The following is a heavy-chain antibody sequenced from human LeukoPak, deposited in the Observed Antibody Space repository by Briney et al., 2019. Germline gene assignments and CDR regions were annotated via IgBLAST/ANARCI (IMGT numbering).Heavy chain of an antibody. J-gene: IGHJ4*02. CDR2: ISGSGGST. V-gene: IGHV3-23*01. CDR1: GFTFSSYA. Sequence: GGSLRLSRAASGFTFSSYAMSWVRQAPGKGLEWVSAISGSGGSTYYADSVKGRFTISRDKSKNTLYLQMNSLRAEDTAVYYCAGAAAGPLAPFDYWGQGTLVTVSS. D-gene: IGHD6-13*01. CDR3: AGAAAGPLAPFDY.